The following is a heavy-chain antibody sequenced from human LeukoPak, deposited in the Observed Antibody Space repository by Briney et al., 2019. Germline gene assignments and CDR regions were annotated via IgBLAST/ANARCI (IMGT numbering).Heavy chain of an antibody. CDR2: IYHGGST. CDR3: ARGLEDYNQLLLYYFDY. J-gene: IGHJ4*02. V-gene: IGHV4-34*01. Sequence: SETLSLTCAVYGGSFSGYYWNWIRQSPGKGLEWIGKIYHGGSTNYNPSLKSRVTMSVDTSKNQFSLNLSSVTAADTAVYYCARGLEDYNQLLLYYFDYWGQGTLVSVSS. CDR1: GGSFSGYY. D-gene: IGHD2-2*01.